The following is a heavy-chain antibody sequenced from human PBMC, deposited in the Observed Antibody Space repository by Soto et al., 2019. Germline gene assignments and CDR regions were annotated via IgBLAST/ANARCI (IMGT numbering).Heavy chain of an antibody. V-gene: IGHV1-24*01. CDR2: FDPEDGET. CDR1: GYTLTELS. D-gene: IGHD3-22*01. CDR3: ATVRSTMIVVVITTQKPHWYFDL. J-gene: IGHJ2*01. Sequence: ASVKVSCKVSGYTLTELSMHWVRQAPGKGLEWMGGFDPEDGETIYAQKFQGRVTMTEDTSTDTAYMELSSLRSEDTAVYYCATVRSTMIVVVITTQKPHWYFDLWGRGTLVTV.